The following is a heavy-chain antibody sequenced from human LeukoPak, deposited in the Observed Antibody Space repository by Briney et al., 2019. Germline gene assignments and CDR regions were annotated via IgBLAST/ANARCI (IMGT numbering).Heavy chain of an antibody. Sequence: ASVKVSCKASGYTFISYGISWVRQAPGQGLEWMGWISAYNGNTNYAQKLQGRVTMTTDTSTSTAYMELRSLRSDDTAVYYCARVDRDYYYMDVWGKGTTVTISS. CDR1: GYTFISYG. V-gene: IGHV1-18*01. CDR3: ARVDRDYYYMDV. D-gene: IGHD3-10*01. J-gene: IGHJ6*03. CDR2: ISAYNGNT.